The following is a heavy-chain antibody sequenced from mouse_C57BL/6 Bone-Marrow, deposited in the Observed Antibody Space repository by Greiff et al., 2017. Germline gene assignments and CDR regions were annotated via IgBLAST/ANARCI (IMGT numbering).Heavy chain of an antibody. CDR2: IDPEIGDT. V-gene: IGHV14-4*01. J-gene: IGHJ2*01. Sequence: VQLQQSGAELVRPGASVKLSCTASGFNIKDDYIHWVKQRPEQGLEWIGWIDPEIGDTEYASKFHGKATITSDTSSNTAYLQLSSLTSEDTAVYYCSSLDGNYFDFWGQGTPLTVAS. CDR1: GFNIKDDY. D-gene: IGHD2-1*01. CDR3: SSLDGNYFDF.